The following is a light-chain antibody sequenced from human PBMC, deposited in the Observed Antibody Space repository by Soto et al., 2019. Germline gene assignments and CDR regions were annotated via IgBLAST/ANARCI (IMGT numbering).Light chain of an antibody. V-gene: IGKV3-15*01. J-gene: IGKJ2*01. Sequence: EIVMTQSPATLSVSPGERATLSCRASQSVSSKLAWFQQKPGQAPSLLIYGVSTRAIGVPVRFSGSGSGTECTLTINSLQSEDFAVYYCQQYNNWPHTFGQGTKLEIK. CDR2: GVS. CDR1: QSVSSK. CDR3: QQYNNWPHT.